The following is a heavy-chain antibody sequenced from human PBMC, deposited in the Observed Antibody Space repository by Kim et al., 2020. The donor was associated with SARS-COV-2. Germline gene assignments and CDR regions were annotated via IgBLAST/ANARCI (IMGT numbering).Heavy chain of an antibody. Sequence: SETLSLTCTVSGGSISSSSYYWGWIRQPPGKGLEWIGIIYYSGSTYYNPSLKRRVTLSVDTSKNQFSLKLSSVTAADTAVYYCARGSVAVAGTLYYYYYYGMDVWGQGTTVTVSS. D-gene: IGHD6-19*01. CDR2: IYYSGST. J-gene: IGHJ6*02. CDR3: ARGSVAVAGTLYYYYYYGMDV. V-gene: IGHV4-39*01. CDR1: GGSISSSSYY.